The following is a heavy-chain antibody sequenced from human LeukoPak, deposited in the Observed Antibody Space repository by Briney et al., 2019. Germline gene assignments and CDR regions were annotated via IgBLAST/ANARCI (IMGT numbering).Heavy chain of an antibody. V-gene: IGHV1-2*02. CDR2: INPNSGGT. CDR3: ARGGSGSYYGGDY. J-gene: IGHJ4*02. D-gene: IGHD1-26*01. Sequence: ASVKVSCXASGYTFTGYYMHWVRQAPGQGLEWMGWINPNSGGTNYAQKFQGRVTMTRDTSISTAYMELSRLRSDDTAVYYCARGGSGSYYGGDYWGQGTLVTVSS. CDR1: GYTFTGYY.